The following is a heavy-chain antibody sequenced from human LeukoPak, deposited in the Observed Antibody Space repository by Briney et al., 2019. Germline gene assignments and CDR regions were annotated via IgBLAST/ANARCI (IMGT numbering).Heavy chain of an antibody. D-gene: IGHD2-2*01. CDR3: ASSLPRKVVPAAMRYYYYGMDA. Sequence: SETLSLTCAVYGGSFSGYYWSWIRQPPGKGLEWIGEINHSGSTNYNPSLKSRVTISVDTSKNQFSLKLSSVTAADTAVYYCASSLPRKVVPAAMRYYYYGMDAWGKGTTVTVSS. CDR1: GGSFSGYY. V-gene: IGHV4-34*01. J-gene: IGHJ6*04. CDR2: INHSGST.